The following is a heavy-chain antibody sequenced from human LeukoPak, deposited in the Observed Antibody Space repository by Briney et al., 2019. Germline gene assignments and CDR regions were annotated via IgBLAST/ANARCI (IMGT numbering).Heavy chain of an antibody. V-gene: IGHV4-4*07. J-gene: IGHJ4*02. CDR1: GTSVNNYY. CDR3: ARERVGYDTSGRGPRFDS. CDR2: IYCSGST. D-gene: IGHD3-22*01. Sequence: SETLSLTCIVSGTSVNNYYWSWIRQPAGKGLEWIGRIYCSGSTNYNLSLTSRVSISVDKSKNQVSLKLESVTAADTAAYYCARERVGYDTSGRGPRFDSWGQGTLVTVSS.